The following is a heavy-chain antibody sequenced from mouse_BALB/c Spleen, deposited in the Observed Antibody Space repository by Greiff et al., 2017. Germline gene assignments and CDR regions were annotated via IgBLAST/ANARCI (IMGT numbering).Heavy chain of an antibody. CDR1: GYAFTNYL. V-gene: IGHV1-54*01. CDR3: AREGATRYFDY. CDR2: INPGSGGT. D-gene: IGHD6-1*01. Sequence: QVQLQQSGAELVRPGTSVKVSCKASGYAFTNYLIEWVKQRPGQGLEWIGVINPGSGGTNYNEKFKGKATLTADKSSSTAYMQLSSLTSDDSAVYFCAREGATRYFDYWGQGTTLTVAS. J-gene: IGHJ2*01.